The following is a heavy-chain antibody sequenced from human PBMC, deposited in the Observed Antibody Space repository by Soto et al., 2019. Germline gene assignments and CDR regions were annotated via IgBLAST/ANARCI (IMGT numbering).Heavy chain of an antibody. V-gene: IGHV3-23*01. J-gene: IGHJ4*02. Sequence: EVQLLESGGGLVQPGGSLRLTCAASGFTFSTYAMSWVRQAPGKGLEWVSVFSGTGGGTYYADSVKGRFTISRANSKDTLYLQMNSLRAEDTAVYYCARAPRTYYFPYDFDYWGQGTLVTVSS. CDR1: GFTFSTYA. CDR3: ARAPRTYYFPYDFDY. D-gene: IGHD3-10*01. CDR2: FSGTGGGT.